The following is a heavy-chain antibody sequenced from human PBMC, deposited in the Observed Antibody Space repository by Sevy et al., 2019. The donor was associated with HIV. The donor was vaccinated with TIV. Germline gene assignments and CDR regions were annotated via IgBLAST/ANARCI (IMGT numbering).Heavy chain of an antibody. J-gene: IGHJ4*02. V-gene: IGHV3-15*01. Sequence: GGSLRLSCAASGVTFSKAWMSWVRQAPGKGLEWVGRIKSNTDGGTTDYAEPVKGRFTISRDDSKNTLYLQVNSLKTDDTAVYYCTTKKDFWSGYFYFDYWGQGILVTVSS. D-gene: IGHD3-3*01. CDR3: TTKKDFWSGYFYFDY. CDR2: IKSNTDGGTT. CDR1: GVTFSKAW.